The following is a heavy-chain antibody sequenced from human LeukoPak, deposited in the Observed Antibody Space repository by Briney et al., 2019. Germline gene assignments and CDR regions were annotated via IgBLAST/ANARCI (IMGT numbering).Heavy chain of an antibody. V-gene: IGHV4-59*01. J-gene: IGHJ6*02. Sequence: SETLSLTCTVSGGSISSYYWSWIRQPPGKGLEWIGYIYYSGSTNYNPSLKSRVTISVDTSKNQFSLKLSSVTAADTAVYYCAREGRSYYYYYGMDVWGQGTTVTVSS. CDR3: AREGRSYYYYYGMDV. CDR1: GGSISSYY. CDR2: IYYSGST.